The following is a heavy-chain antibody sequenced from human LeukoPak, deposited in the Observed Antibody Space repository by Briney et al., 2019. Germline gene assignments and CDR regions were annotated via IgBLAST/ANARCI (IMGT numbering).Heavy chain of an antibody. CDR2: ISAYNGNT. CDR3: ARQTHQGKNWNYGD. D-gene: IGHD1-7*01. CDR1: GYTFTSYG. Sequence: ASVKVSCKASGYTFTSYGISWVRQAPGQGLEWMGWISAYNGNTNNAQKLQGRVTMTTDTSTSTAYMELRGLRSDDTAVYYCARQTHQGKNWNYGDWGQGTLVTVSS. V-gene: IGHV1-18*01. J-gene: IGHJ4*02.